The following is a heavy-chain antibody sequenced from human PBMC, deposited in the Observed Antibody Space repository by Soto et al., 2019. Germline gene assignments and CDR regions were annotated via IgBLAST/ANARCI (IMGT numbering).Heavy chain of an antibody. CDR1: GFTFSSYG. CDR3: VKDGSSGWPYFYDMDV. Sequence: QVQLVESGGGVVQPGRSLRLSCAASGFTFSSYGMHWVRQAPGKGLEWVAVISYDGRNKYYADAVKGRFTISRDNSKNTLYLQMSSLRAEDTAVYYCVKDGSSGWPYFYDMDVWGQGTPVTVSS. V-gene: IGHV3-30*18. J-gene: IGHJ6*02. D-gene: IGHD6-19*01. CDR2: ISYDGRNK.